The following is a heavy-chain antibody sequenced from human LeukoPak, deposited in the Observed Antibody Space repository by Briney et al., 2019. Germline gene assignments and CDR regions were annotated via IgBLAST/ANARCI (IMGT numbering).Heavy chain of an antibody. CDR1: GFTVSSNY. D-gene: IGHD3-10*01. CDR2: IYSGGST. Sequence: PGGSLRLSCAASGFTVSSNYMSWVRQAPGKGLEWVSVIYSGGSTYYADSVKGRFTISRDNSKNTLYLQMNSLRAEDTAVYYCARSPRKRITMVRGVTRTMTFDIWGQGTMVTVSS. CDR3: ARSPRKRITMVRGVTRTMTFDI. J-gene: IGHJ3*02. V-gene: IGHV3-66*01.